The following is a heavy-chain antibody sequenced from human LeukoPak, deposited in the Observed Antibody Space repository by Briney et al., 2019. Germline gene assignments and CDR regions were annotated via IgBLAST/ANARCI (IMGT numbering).Heavy chain of an antibody. D-gene: IGHD3-16*02. J-gene: IGHJ4*02. Sequence: ASVKVSCKVSGYTLTELSMHWVRQAPGKGLEWMGGFDPEDGETIYAQKFQGRVTMTEDTSTDTAYMELSSLRSGDTAVYYCATRDYVWGSYLYYFDYWGQGTLVTVSS. CDR1: GYTLTELS. CDR2: FDPEDGET. V-gene: IGHV1-24*01. CDR3: ATRDYVWGSYLYYFDY.